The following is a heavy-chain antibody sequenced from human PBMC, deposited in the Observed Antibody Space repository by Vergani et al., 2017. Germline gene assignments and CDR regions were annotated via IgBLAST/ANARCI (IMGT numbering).Heavy chain of an antibody. CDR1: GYTFTSYA. CDR2: INAGNGST. Sequence: QVQLVQSGAEVKKPGASVKVSCKASGYTFTSYAMHWVRQAPGQRLEWMGWINAGNGSTKYSQKFQGRVTITRDTSASTAYMELSSLRSEDTAVYYCARVRPFSSGWYLDYWGQGTLVTVSS. J-gene: IGHJ4*02. V-gene: IGHV1-3*01. D-gene: IGHD6-19*01. CDR3: ARVRPFSSGWYLDY.